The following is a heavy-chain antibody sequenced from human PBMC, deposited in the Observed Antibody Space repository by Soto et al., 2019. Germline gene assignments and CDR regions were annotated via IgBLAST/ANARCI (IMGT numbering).Heavy chain of an antibody. CDR2: IKQDGSEK. Sequence: PGGSLRLSCAASGFTFSNAGINWVRQAPGKGLEWVANIKQDGSEKYYVDSVKGRFTISRDNAKNSLYLQMNSLRAEDTAVYYCARRVVAAIIYMDVWGKGTTVTVSS. J-gene: IGHJ6*03. CDR3: ARRVVAAIIYMDV. D-gene: IGHD2-15*01. CDR1: GFTFSNAG. V-gene: IGHV3-7*01.